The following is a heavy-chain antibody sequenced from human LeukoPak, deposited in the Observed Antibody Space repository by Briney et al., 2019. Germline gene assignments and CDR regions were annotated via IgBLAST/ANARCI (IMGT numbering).Heavy chain of an antibody. Sequence: PGGPLRLSCTASGFTFSDYGMHWVRQPPGKGLERVAIIWYDGSNKKYEDSVKGRFTISRDNSKNTLYLQMNSLRAEDTAVYYCARGVDYYENSGTIDYWGQGTLVTVSS. CDR2: IWYDGSNK. CDR1: GFTFSDYG. CDR3: ARGVDYYENSGTIDY. D-gene: IGHD3-22*01. J-gene: IGHJ4*02. V-gene: IGHV3-33*01.